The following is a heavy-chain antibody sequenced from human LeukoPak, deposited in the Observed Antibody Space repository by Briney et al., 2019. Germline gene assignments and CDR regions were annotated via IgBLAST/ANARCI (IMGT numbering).Heavy chain of an antibody. CDR1: GFTFSDYY. V-gene: IGHV3-11*04. Sequence: PGGSLRLSCAASGFTFSDYYMSWIRQAPGKGLKWVSYISSSGSTIYYADSVKGRFTISRDNAKNSLYLQMNSLRAEDTAVYYCARDPPSRESYWDDYWGQGTLVTVSS. J-gene: IGHJ4*02. CDR3: ARDPPSRESYWDDY. CDR2: ISSSGSTI. D-gene: IGHD1-26*01.